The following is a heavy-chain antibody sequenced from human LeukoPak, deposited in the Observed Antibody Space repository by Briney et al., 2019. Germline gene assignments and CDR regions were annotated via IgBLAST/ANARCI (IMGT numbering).Heavy chain of an antibody. CDR2: IYTSGST. V-gene: IGHV4-59*10. Sequence: PSETLSLTCAVSGGSISNYYWSWIRQPPGKGLEWIGRIYTSGSTRYNPSLKSRVTMSVDTSKNQFSQELNSVTAADTAVYYCARGRLGIVTRGPDYWGQGTLVTVSS. CDR1: GGSISNYY. CDR3: ARGRLGIVTRGPDY. J-gene: IGHJ4*02. D-gene: IGHD2/OR15-2a*01.